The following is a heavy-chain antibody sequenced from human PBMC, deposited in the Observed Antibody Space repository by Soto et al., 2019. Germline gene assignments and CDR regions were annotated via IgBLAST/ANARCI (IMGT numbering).Heavy chain of an antibody. CDR3: AKSTGNPWELYYFDS. V-gene: IGHV3-23*01. D-gene: IGHD1-26*01. CDR1: GFTFSAYS. J-gene: IGHJ4*02. Sequence: EVQLLESGGGLIQPGGSLRLSCAVSGFTFSAYSMSWVRQAPGKGLEWVSGISGLGGSTYYADSVKGRFTISRDNSKNTLYLQVSSLRAEDTAVYYCAKSTGNPWELYYFDSWGQGTLLIVSS. CDR2: ISGLGGST.